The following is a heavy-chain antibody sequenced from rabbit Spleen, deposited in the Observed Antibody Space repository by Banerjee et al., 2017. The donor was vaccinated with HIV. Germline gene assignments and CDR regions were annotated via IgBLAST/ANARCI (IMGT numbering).Heavy chain of an antibody. Sequence: QEQLVESGGGLVQPEGSLTLTCRTSGVSFSGNSYMCWVRQAPGKGLEWIVCIHTGSSGFTYLASWAKGRFTISKTSSTTVTLQMTSLTAADTATYFCARDTGSSFSSYGMDLWGQGTLVTVS. CDR1: GVSFSGNSY. J-gene: IGHJ6*01. D-gene: IGHD8-1*01. CDR2: IHTGSSGFT. CDR3: ARDTGSSFSSYGMDL. V-gene: IGHV1S45*01.